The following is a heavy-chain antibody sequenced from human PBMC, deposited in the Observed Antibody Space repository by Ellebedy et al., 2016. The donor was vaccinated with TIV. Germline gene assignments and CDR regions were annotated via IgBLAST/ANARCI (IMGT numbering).Heavy chain of an antibody. CDR3: ARLGYCSSNWCLSDY. CDR1: RGSISGYY. D-gene: IGHD2-2*01. V-gene: IGHV4-59*08. CDR2: IHHTGGT. J-gene: IGHJ4*02. Sequence: MPSETLSLICTVSRGSISGYYWDWVRQPPGKALEWIGHIHHTGGTNYNPSLESRVTISVDTSKNQLSLKLSSVTAADAAVYFCARLGYCSSNWCLSDYWGQGTLVTVSS.